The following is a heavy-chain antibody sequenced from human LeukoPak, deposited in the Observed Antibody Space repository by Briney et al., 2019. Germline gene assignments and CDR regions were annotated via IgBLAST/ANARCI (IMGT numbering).Heavy chain of an antibody. Sequence: GGSLRLSCAASGFTFSSYAMSWVRQAPGKGLEGVSAIRGSGGTTYYADSVKGRFTIFRDNSQNTLYLQMNSLRAEDTAVYYCAKGPTTVTTFRFHWGQGTLVTVSS. D-gene: IGHD4-17*01. CDR3: AKGPTTVTTFRFH. J-gene: IGHJ4*02. CDR2: IRGSGGTT. V-gene: IGHV3-23*01. CDR1: GFTFSSYA.